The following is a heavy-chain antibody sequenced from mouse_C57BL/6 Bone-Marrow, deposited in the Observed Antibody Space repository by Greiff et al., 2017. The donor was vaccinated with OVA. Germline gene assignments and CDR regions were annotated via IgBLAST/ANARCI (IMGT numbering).Heavy chain of an antibody. CDR1: GYTFTSYT. D-gene: IGHD6-1*01. Sequence: QVQLQQSGAELARPGASVKMSCEASGYTFTSYTMHWVKQRPGQGLEWIGYINPSSGYTKYNQKFKDKATLTADKSSSTAYMQLSSLTSEDSAVYYCLFDWYFDVWGTGTTVTVSS. J-gene: IGHJ1*03. CDR3: LFDWYFDV. V-gene: IGHV1-4*01. CDR2: INPSSGYT.